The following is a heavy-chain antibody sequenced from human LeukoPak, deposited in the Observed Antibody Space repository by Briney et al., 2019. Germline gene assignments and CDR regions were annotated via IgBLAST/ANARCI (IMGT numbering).Heavy chain of an antibody. D-gene: IGHD5-18*01. Sequence: GGSLRLSCAASGFTFSSYAMTWVRQAPGKGLEWVSGISASASGGITYYADSVKGRFTISRDNSKNTLYLQMNSLRAEDTAVYYCSKDFRYSSGWGQGTLVTVSS. CDR1: GFTFSSYA. J-gene: IGHJ4*02. CDR2: ISASASGGIT. CDR3: SKDFRYSSG. V-gene: IGHV3-23*01.